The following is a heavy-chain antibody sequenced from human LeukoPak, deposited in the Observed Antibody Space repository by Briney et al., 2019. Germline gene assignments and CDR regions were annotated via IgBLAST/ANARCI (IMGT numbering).Heavy chain of an antibody. CDR1: GYTFTTYP. Sequence: PRASVKVSCKASGYTFTTYPMNWVRQAPGQGLEWMGWINTNTGNPTYAQGFTGRFVFSLDTSVGTAYLQISSLKADDTAVYYCARDPYTSSSWYRGRANNWFDPWGQGTLVTVSS. CDR2: INTNTGNP. J-gene: IGHJ5*02. CDR3: ARDPYTSSSWYRGRANNWFDP. V-gene: IGHV7-4-1*02. D-gene: IGHD6-13*01.